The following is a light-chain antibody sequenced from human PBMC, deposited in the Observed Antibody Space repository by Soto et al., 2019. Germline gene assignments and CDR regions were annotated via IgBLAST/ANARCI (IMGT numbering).Light chain of an antibody. CDR1: SSNIGSNY. J-gene: IGLJ3*02. Sequence: QSVLTQPPSASRTPGQRVTISCSGSSSNIGSNYVYWYQQLPGTAPKLLIYRNNQRPSGVPDRFSGSKSGTSASLAISGLWSEDEADYYCAAWDDSLSVLFGGGTKLTVL. V-gene: IGLV1-47*03. CDR3: AAWDDSLSVL. CDR2: RNN.